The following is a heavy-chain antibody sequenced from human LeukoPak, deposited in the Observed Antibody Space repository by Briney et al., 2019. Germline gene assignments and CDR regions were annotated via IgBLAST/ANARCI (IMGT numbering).Heavy chain of an antibody. Sequence: KASETLSLTSTGSGGSISSSSYYWGWIRQPPGKGLERIGSIYYSGTTYYNPPLKSRVTISVDTSKNEFSLKLSSVTAADTAVYYCARAYHSSWYLNWFDPRGQGTLVTVSS. V-gene: IGHV4-39*01. J-gene: IGHJ5*02. D-gene: IGHD6-13*01. CDR2: IYYSGTT. CDR3: ARAYHSSWYLNWFDP. CDR1: GGSISSSSYY.